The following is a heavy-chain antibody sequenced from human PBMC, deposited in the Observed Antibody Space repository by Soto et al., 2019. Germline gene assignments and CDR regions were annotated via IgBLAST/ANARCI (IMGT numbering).Heavy chain of an antibody. CDR1: GFTVSSNY. CDR3: ARDADTGGDSYGMDV. J-gene: IGHJ6*02. Sequence: EVQLVESGGGLIQPGGSLRLSCAASGFTVSSNYMSWVRQAPGKGLEWVSVIYSGGSTYYADSVKGRFTISRDNSKNTLYLRMNSLSAEDTAVYYCARDADTGGDSYGMDVWGQGTTVTVSS. V-gene: IGHV3-53*01. D-gene: IGHD3-10*01. CDR2: IYSGGST.